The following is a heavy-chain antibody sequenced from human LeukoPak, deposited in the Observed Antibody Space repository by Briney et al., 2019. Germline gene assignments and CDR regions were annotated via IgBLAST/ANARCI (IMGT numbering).Heavy chain of an antibody. D-gene: IGHD2-8*01. CDR2: INPNSGGT. V-gene: IGHV1-2*02. CDR3: ARVRTKDAFDV. J-gene: IGHJ3*01. Sequence: ASVKVSCKASGYTFTDYYMHWVRQAPGQGLEWMAWINPNSGGTNYAQKFQGRVTMTRDTSISTAYMELSRLRSDDAAVYYCARVRTKDAFDVWGQGTMVTVSS. CDR1: GYTFTDYY.